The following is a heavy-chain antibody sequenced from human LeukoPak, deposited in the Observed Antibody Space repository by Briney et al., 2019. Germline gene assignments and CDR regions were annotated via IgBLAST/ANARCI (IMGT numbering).Heavy chain of an antibody. D-gene: IGHD6-19*01. CDR1: GFIFSSYS. V-gene: IGHV3-48*04. J-gene: IGHJ3*02. CDR2: ISSSSSTI. CDR3: ARGKVAVAATDDAFEI. Sequence: GGSLRLSCAASGFIFSSYSMNWVRQAPGKGLEWVSYISSSSSTIYYADSVKGRFTISRDNAKNSLYLQMNSLRAEDTAVYYCARGKVAVAATDDAFEIWGQGTMVTVSS.